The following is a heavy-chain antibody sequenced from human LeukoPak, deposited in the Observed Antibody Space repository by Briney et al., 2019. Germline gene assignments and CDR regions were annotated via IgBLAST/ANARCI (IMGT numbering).Heavy chain of an antibody. CDR1: GYTFTGYY. V-gene: IGHV1-2*02. J-gene: IGHJ4*02. CDR3: ARGPPTVPNFDY. CDR2: INPNSGGT. D-gene: IGHD4-17*01. Sequence: GASVKVSCKASGYTFTGYYMHWVRQAPGQGLEWMGWINPNSGGTNYAQKFQGRVTITADKSTSTAYMELSSLRSEDTAVYYCARGPPTVPNFDYWGQGTLVTVSS.